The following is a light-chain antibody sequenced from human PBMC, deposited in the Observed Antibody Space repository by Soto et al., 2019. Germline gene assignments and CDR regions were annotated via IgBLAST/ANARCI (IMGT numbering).Light chain of an antibody. CDR1: QGIRNE. CDR2: ATF. V-gene: IGKV1-6*01. CDR3: LQDYEYPRT. J-gene: IGKJ2*01. Sequence: AIQMTQSPSSLSASVGDRVTITCRASQGIRNELGWYQQKPGKAPKLLIAATFNLQSGVPSRFSGSGYGSEFALSISSLQPEDSATYFCLQDYEYPRTFGQGTKLEIK.